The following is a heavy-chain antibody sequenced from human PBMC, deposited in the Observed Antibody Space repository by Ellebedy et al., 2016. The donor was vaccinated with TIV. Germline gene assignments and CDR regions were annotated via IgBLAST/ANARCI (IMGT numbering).Heavy chain of an antibody. D-gene: IGHD3-10*01. V-gene: IGHV3-53*01. CDR3: ARVNTMVQGYYYGMDV. CDR2: IYSGGST. CDR1: GFTVNSNY. J-gene: IGHJ6*02. Sequence: PGGSLRLSCAASGFTVNSNYMSWVRQAPGKGLDWVSVIYSGGSTYYADSVKGRFTISRDNSQNTLYLQMNSLRAEDTAVYYCARVNTMVQGYYYGMDVWGQGTTVTVSS.